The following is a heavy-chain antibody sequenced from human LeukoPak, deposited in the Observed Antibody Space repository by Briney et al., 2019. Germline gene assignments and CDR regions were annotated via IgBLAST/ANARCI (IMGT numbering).Heavy chain of an antibody. V-gene: IGHV3-66*01. D-gene: IGHD6-13*01. Sequence: PGGSLRLSCAASGFTVSSNYMSWVRQAPGKGLEWVSVIYSGGSTYYADSVKGRFTISRDNSKNTLYLQMNTLRAEDTAVYYCARGQTVAGAGTRAYDIWGPGTMVTVSS. CDR3: ARGQTVAGAGTRAYDI. CDR2: IYSGGST. CDR1: GFTVSSNY. J-gene: IGHJ3*02.